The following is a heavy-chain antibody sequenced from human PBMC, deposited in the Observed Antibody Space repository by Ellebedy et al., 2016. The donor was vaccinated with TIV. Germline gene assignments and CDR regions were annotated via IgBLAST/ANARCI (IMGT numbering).Heavy chain of an antibody. CDR3: AHFKFYYDSSGFDY. J-gene: IGHJ4*02. V-gene: IGHV2-5*02. D-gene: IGHD3-22*01. Sequence: SSPTLVKPTQTLTLTCTFSGFSLNTSGVGVGWIRQPPGKALEWLALLYWDYDKRYSPSLKSRLAITKDTSKNQVVLTMTNMDPVDTATYYCAHFKFYYDSSGFDYWGQGALVTVSS. CDR1: GFSLNTSGVG. CDR2: LYWDYDK.